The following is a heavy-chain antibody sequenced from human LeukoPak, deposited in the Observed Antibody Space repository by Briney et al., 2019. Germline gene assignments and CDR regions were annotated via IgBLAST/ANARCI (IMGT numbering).Heavy chain of an antibody. V-gene: IGHV1-18*01. CDR2: FSVFNGHT. CDR1: GYSFTSYV. D-gene: IGHD3-10*01. J-gene: IGHJ6*03. Sequence: ASVKVSCKASGYSFTSYVITWVRQAPGQGLEWMGSFSVFNGHTNYAQKCEDRLTLTTDLSTSTVYMELSSLRSEDTAVYYCARDGSRVNYYGSGSYRGSYYYHYMDVWGKGTTVTISS. CDR3: ARDGSRVNYYGSGSYRGSYYYHYMDV.